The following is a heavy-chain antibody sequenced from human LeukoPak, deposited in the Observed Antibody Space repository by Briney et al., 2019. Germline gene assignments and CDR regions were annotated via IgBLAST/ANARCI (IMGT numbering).Heavy chain of an antibody. CDR2: IYYSGST. V-gene: IGHV4-39*07. CDR3: ARGKKGELVDY. CDR1: GGSISSSSYY. Sequence: SETLSLTCTVSGGSISSSSYYWGWIRQPPGKGLEWIGSIYYSGSTYYNPSLKSRVTISVDTSKNQFSLKLSSVTAADTAVYYCARGKKGELVDYWGQGTLVTVSS. D-gene: IGHD3-16*01. J-gene: IGHJ4*02.